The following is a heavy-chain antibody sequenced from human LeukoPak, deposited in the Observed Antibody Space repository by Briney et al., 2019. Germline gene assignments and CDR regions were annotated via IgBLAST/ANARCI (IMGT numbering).Heavy chain of an antibody. V-gene: IGHV1-18*01. CDR3: ARDSGYYDSSGYSPLFDY. Sequence: GASVTVSCKASGYTFTSYGISWVRQAPGQGLEWMGWISAYNGNTNYAQKLQGRVTMTTDTSTSTAYMELRSLRSDDTAVYYCARDSGYYDSSGYSPLFDYWGQGTLVTVSS. D-gene: IGHD3-22*01. CDR2: ISAYNGNT. J-gene: IGHJ4*02. CDR1: GYTFTSYG.